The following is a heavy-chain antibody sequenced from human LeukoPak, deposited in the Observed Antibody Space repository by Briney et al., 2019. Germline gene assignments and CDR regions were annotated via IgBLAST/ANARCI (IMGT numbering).Heavy chain of an antibody. J-gene: IGHJ4*02. CDR1: GFSFSSYA. CDR2: ISGSGDST. CDR3: AKTRPLDSSSWSHGDY. D-gene: IGHD6-13*01. V-gene: IGHV3-23*01. Sequence: GGSLRLSCAASGFSFSSYAMSWVRQAPGKGLEWVSAISGSGDSTYYGDSVKGRFTISRDNSKNTLYLQMNSLRAEDTAVYYCAKTRPLDSSSWSHGDYWGQGTLVTVSS.